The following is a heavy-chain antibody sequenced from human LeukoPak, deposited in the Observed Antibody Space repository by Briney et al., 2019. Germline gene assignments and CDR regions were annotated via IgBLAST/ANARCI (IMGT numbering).Heavy chain of an antibody. CDR1: GGSISRYY. Sequence: PSETLSLACTVSGGSISRYYWSWIRQPPGKGLEWIGYIYYSGSTNYNPSLKSRVTISVDTSKNQFSLKLSSVTAADTAVYYCARSGDGYHPDYWGQGTLVTVSS. CDR3: ARSGDGYHPDY. CDR2: IYYSGST. V-gene: IGHV4-59*01. J-gene: IGHJ4*02. D-gene: IGHD5-12*01.